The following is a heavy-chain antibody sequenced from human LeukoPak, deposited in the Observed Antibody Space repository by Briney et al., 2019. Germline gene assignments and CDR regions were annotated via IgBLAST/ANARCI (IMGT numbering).Heavy chain of an antibody. J-gene: IGHJ6*03. D-gene: IGHD2-15*01. V-gene: IGHV1-18*04. CDR3: ARDRKVGYCSGGSCHYYYYYYMDV. Sequence: GASVKVSCKASGYTFTGYYMHWVRQAPGQGLEWMGWISAYNGNTNYAQKLQGRVTMTTDTSTSTAYMELRSLRSDDTAVYYCARDRKVGYCSGGSCHYYYYYYMDVWGKGTTVTVSS. CDR1: GYTFTGYY. CDR2: ISAYNGNT.